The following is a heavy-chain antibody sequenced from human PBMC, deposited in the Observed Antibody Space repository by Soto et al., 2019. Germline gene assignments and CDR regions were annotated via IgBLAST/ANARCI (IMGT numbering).Heavy chain of an antibody. CDR2: INPNSGGT. CDR3: ARDLVPAAMQGYYYGMDV. D-gene: IGHD2-2*01. V-gene: IGHV1-2*04. J-gene: IGHJ6*02. CDR1: GYTFTGYY. Sequence: ASVKVSCKASGYTFTGYYMHWVRQAPGQGLEWMGWINPNSGGTNYAQKFQGWVTVTRDTSISTAYMELSRLRSDDTAVYYCARDLVPAAMQGYYYGMDVWGQGTTVTVSS.